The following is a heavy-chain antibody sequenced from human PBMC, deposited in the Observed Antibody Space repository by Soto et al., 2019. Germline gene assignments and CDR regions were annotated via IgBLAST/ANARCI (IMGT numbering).Heavy chain of an antibody. D-gene: IGHD6-19*01. J-gene: IGHJ6*02. V-gene: IGHV4-39*01. Sequence: SETLSLTCTVSGGSISSSSYYWGWIRQPPGKGLEWIGSIYYSGSTYYNPSLKSRVTISVDTSKNQFSLKLSSVTAADTAVYYCASLFGQWLPKGYYYYYGMDVWGQGTTVTVSS. CDR1: GGSISSSSYY. CDR2: IYYSGST. CDR3: ASLFGQWLPKGYYYYYGMDV.